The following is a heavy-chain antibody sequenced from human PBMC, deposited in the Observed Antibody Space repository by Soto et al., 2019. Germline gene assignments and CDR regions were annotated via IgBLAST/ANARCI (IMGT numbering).Heavy chain of an antibody. Sequence: GGSLRLSCAASGFTFSSYSMNWVRQAPGKGLEWISYIGPSHNDIGYAASVKGRFTISRDNAKDSLYLQMNSLRAEDTAIYHCAKGVIDRGANAWGQGTVVTVSS. V-gene: IGHV3-21*05. CDR1: GFTFSSYS. J-gene: IGHJ5*02. D-gene: IGHD2-8*01. CDR2: IGPSHNDI. CDR3: AKGVIDRGANA.